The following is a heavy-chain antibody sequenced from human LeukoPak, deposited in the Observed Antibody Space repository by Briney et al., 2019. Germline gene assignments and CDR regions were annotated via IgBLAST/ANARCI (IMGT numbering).Heavy chain of an antibody. CDR1: GYIFTDYY. CDR3: ARCSGSLRGDCFGFDP. D-gene: IGHD2-21*02. Sequence: ASVKVSCKASGYIFTDYYMHWVRQAPGQGLEWMGWINPKSGGTNYAQKFQGSVTMTRDTSVSTAYMELSRLRSDDTAVYYRARCSGSLRGDCFGFDPWGQGTQVTVSS. J-gene: IGHJ5*02. V-gene: IGHV1-2*02. CDR2: INPKSGGT.